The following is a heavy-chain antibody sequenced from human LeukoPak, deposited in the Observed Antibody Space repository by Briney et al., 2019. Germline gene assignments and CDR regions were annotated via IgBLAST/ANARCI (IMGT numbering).Heavy chain of an antibody. V-gene: IGHV3-23*01. CDR1: GFTFSSYA. CDR3: ARERIAPGNGYYFDY. J-gene: IGHJ4*02. Sequence: PGGSLRLSCAASGFTFSSYAMNWVRQAPGKGLEWVSGISGSSGTTYYADSVKGRFTISRDNSKHTLYLQMNSLRAEDSAVYYCARERIAPGNGYYFDYWGQGTLVTVSS. D-gene: IGHD6-13*01. CDR2: ISGSSGTT.